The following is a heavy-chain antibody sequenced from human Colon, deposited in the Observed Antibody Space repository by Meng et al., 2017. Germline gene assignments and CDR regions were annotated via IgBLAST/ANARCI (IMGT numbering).Heavy chain of an antibody. CDR3: ARGASDYDFDY. CDR2: IYYSGST. D-gene: IGHD3-22*01. Sequence: QGQLQESGPGLVRPSQTLSLTCTVSGGSGSSGSYYWSWIRQPPGKGLEWIGYIYYSGSTNYNPSLKSRVTISVDTSKNQFSLKLSSVTAADTAVYYCARGASDYDFDYWGQGTLVTVSS. CDR1: GGSGSSGSYY. V-gene: IGHV4-61*01. J-gene: IGHJ4*02.